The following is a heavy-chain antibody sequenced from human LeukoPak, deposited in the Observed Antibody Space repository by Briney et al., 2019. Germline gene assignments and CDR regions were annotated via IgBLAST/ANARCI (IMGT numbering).Heavy chain of an antibody. Sequence: PSETLSLTCTVSGGSISSSSYYWGWIRQPPGKGLEWIGSIYYSGSTYYNPSLKSRVTISVDTSKNQFSLKLSSVTAADTAVYYCARSQWSQLPFDYWGQGTLVTVSS. J-gene: IGHJ4*02. V-gene: IGHV4-39*07. CDR1: GGSISSSSYY. D-gene: IGHD2-15*01. CDR3: ARSQWSQLPFDY. CDR2: IYYSGST.